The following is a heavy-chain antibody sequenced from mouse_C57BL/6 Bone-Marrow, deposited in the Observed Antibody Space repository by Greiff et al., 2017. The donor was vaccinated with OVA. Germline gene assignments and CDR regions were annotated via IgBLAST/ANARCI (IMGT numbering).Heavy chain of an antibody. D-gene: IGHD2-4*01. CDR1: GFTFSDYY. CDR3: ARHPPYYDYDGYFDV. V-gene: IGHV5-12*01. Sequence: EVQGVESGGGLVQPGGSLKLSCAASGFTFSDYYMYWVRQTPEKRLEWVAYISNGGGSTYYPDTVKGRFTISRDNAKNTLYLQMSRLKSEDTAMYYCARHPPYYDYDGYFDVWGTGTTVTVSS. CDR2: ISNGGGST. J-gene: IGHJ1*03.